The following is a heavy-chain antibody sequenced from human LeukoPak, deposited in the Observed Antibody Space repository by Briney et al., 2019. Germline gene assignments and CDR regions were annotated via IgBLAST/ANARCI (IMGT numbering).Heavy chain of an antibody. D-gene: IGHD5-24*01. Sequence: GGSLRLSCAASGFTFSSYGMHWVRQAPGKGLEWATVISYDGSNKYYADSVKGRFTISRDNSKNTLYLQMNSLRAEDTAVYYCARGRDGYNPTPLGYWGQGTLVTASS. CDR1: GFTFSSYG. CDR3: ARGRDGYNPTPLGY. J-gene: IGHJ4*02. V-gene: IGHV3-30*03. CDR2: ISYDGSNK.